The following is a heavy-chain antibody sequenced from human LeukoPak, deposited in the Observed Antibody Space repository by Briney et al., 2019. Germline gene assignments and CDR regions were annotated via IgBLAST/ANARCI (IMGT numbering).Heavy chain of an antibody. CDR1: GSTFDDYA. V-gene: IGHV3-9*01. CDR2: ISWNSGSI. CDR3: AKDWRSTVVILGLDF. D-gene: IGHD4-23*01. J-gene: IGHJ4*02. Sequence: GGSLRLSCAASGSTFDDYAMHWVRQAPGKGLEWVSGISWNSGSIGYADSVKGRFTISRDNAKNSLFLQMNSLRAEDTALYYCAKDWRSTVVILGLDFWGQGTLVTVSS.